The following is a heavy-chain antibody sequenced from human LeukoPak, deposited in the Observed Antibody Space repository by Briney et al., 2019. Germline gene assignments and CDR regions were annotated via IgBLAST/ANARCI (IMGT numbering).Heavy chain of an antibody. Sequence: ASVKVSCKTSGYTFTGYYIHWVRQAPGQGPEWMGRINPKSGGTNYAQKFQGRVTMTRDTSITTAYMELSGLRLDDTAVYYCARYLTSIDSWGQGTLVTVS. CDR1: GYTFTGYY. CDR2: INPKSGGT. J-gene: IGHJ4*02. D-gene: IGHD1-20*01. CDR3: ARYLTSIDS. V-gene: IGHV1-2*06.